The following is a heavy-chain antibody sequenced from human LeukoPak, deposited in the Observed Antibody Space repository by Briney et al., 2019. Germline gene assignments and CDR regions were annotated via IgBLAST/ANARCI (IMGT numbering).Heavy chain of an antibody. CDR3: ARRLGYYYGMDV. CDR2: ISSSGSTI. CDR1: GFTFSSYE. J-gene: IGHJ6*02. V-gene: IGHV3-48*03. D-gene: IGHD7-27*01. Sequence: QPGGSLRLSCAASGFTFSSYEMNWVRQAPGKGLEWVSYISSSGSTIYYADSVKGRFTISRDNAKNSLCLQMNSLRAEDTAVYYCARRLGYYYGMDVWGQGTTVTVSS.